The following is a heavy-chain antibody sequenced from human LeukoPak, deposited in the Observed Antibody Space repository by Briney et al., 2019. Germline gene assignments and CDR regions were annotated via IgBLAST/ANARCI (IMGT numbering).Heavy chain of an antibody. CDR1: GYSISSGYY. Sequence: SETLSLTCTVSGYSISSGYYWGWIRQPPGKGLEWIGSIYHSGSTYYNPSLKSRVTISVDTSKNQFSLKLSSVTAADTAVYYCARGKGGNSFYYYYYMDVWGKGTTVTVSS. CDR2: IYHSGST. D-gene: IGHD4-23*01. J-gene: IGHJ6*03. CDR3: ARGKGGNSFYYYYYMDV. V-gene: IGHV4-38-2*02.